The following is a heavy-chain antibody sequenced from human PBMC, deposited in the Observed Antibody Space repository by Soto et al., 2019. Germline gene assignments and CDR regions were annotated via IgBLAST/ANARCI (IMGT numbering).Heavy chain of an antibody. D-gene: IGHD3-16*02. V-gene: IGHV3-73*01. CDR3: TRRVVTTSGGGIVDYFDY. CDR1: GFTFSGSA. CDR2: IRSKANSYAT. J-gene: IGHJ4*02. Sequence: EVQLVESGGGLVQPGGSLKLSCAASGFTFSGSAIHWVRQASGKGLEWVGRIRSKANSYATAYGASVKGRFTVSRDDSENTAYLQMNSLKNEDTAVYYCTRRVVTTSGGGIVDYFDYWGQGTLVTVSS.